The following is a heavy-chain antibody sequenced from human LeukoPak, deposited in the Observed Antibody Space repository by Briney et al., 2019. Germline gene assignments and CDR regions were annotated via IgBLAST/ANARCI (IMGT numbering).Heavy chain of an antibody. CDR3: ARDRGPRTGFMVREAYDY. J-gene: IGHJ4*02. D-gene: IGHD3-10*01. Sequence: GGSLRLSCAASGFTFSDYWIHWVRHAPGKGLVWVSRINTDGSITNYADSVKGRFSISRDNAKNTLYLQMSSLRAEDTAVYYCARDRGPRTGFMVREAYDYWGQGILVTVSS. V-gene: IGHV3-74*01. CDR2: INTDGSIT. CDR1: GFTFSDYW.